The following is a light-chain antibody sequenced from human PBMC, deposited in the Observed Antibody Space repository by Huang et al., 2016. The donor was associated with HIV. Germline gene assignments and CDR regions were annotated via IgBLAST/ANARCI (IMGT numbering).Light chain of an antibody. CDR1: QIISYNSNNKPY. J-gene: IGKJ4*01. CDR3: QQYYITPLT. Sequence: DIVMTQSPDSLVVSLGERATINCQSSQIISYNSNNKPYLAWYQHKPGQPPKLLIYWASTRESGVPDRFTVSGSGTDFTLTIISLQTEDVAVYYCQQYYITPLTFGGGTKVGI. CDR2: WAS. V-gene: IGKV4-1*01.